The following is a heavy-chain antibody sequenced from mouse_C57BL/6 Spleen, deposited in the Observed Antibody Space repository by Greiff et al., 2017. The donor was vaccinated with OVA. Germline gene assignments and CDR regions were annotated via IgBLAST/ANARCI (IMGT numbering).Heavy chain of an antibody. V-gene: IGHV1-54*01. CDR1: GYAFTNYL. D-gene: IGHD1-1*01. CDR2: INPGSGGT. Sequence: QVQLKQSGAELVRPGTSVKVSCKASGYAFTNYLIEWVKQRPGQGLEWIGVINPGSGGTNYNEKFKGKATLTADKSSTTAYMQLSSLTSEDSAVYFCARCFYYYGSSYRYYFDYWGKGTTLTVSS. CDR3: ARCFYYYGSSYRYYFDY. J-gene: IGHJ2*01.